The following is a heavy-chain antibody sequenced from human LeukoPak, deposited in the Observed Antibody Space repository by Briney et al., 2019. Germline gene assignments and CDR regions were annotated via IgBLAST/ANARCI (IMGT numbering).Heavy chain of an antibody. D-gene: IGHD2-15*01. J-gene: IGHJ5*02. CDR2: ISAYNGNT. CDR1: GYTFTSYG. V-gene: IGHV1-18*01. Sequence: EASVKVSCKSSGYTFTSYGIIWVRQAPGQGLEWMGWISAYNGNTNYAQKLQGRVTMTTDTSTSTAYMELRSLRSDDTAVYYCARDLGYCSGGSCYPGGWFDPWGQGTLVTVSS. CDR3: ARDLGYCSGGSCYPGGWFDP.